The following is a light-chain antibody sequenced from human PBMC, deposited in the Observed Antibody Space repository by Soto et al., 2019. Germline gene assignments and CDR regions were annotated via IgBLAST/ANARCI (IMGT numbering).Light chain of an antibody. V-gene: IGKV3-20*01. J-gene: IGKJ1*01. CDR3: QQFWT. CDR2: GAS. Sequence: EIVLTQSPGTLSWSPGERATLSCRASQSVSSSYLAWYQQKPGQAPRLLIYGASSSDTGIPDRLSGSGSGTDFTLTISRLEPEDLAVYYGQQFWTFGHGTKVEIK. CDR1: QSVSSSY.